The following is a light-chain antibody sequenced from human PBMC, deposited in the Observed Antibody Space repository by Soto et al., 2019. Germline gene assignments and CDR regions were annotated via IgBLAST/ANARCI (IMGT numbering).Light chain of an antibody. V-gene: IGLV2-14*01. Sequence: QSVLTQPASVSGSPGQSITIPCTGTSSDVGGYNYVSWYQQHPGKAPKLMIYEVSNRPSGVSNRFSGSKSGNTASLTISGLQAEDEADYYCSSYTSSSTSVFGTGTKATVL. CDR3: SSYTSSSTSV. CDR1: SSDVGGYNY. J-gene: IGLJ1*01. CDR2: EVS.